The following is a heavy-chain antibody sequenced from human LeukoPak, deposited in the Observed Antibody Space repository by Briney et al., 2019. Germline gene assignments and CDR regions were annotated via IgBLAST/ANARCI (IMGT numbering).Heavy chain of an antibody. CDR1: GGSISSRIYF. V-gene: IGHV4-39*07. Sequence: PSETLSLTFTVSGGSISSRIYFWGWIRQPPGKGLEWIGSIYYSESTYYNPSLMSRVTISVDTSKNQFSLKLSSVTAADTAVYYCARDSGGGSGTYPPFDSWGQGTLVTVSS. J-gene: IGHJ4*02. CDR2: IYYSEST. D-gene: IGHD3-10*01. CDR3: ARDSGGGSGTYPPFDS.